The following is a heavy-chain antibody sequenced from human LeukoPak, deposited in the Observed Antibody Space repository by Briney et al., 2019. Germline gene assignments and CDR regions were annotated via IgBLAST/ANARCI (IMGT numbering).Heavy chain of an antibody. D-gene: IGHD4-23*01. CDR2: IYYSGST. CDR1: GGSISSSSYY. CDR3: ARVSGTTVVTLEDY. Sequence: SETLSLTCTVSGGSISSSSYYWGWIRQPPGKGLEWIGSIYYSGSTYYNPSLKSRVTISVDTSKNQFSLKLSSVTAADTAVYYCARVSGTTVVTLEDYWGQGTLVTVSS. J-gene: IGHJ4*02. V-gene: IGHV4-39*07.